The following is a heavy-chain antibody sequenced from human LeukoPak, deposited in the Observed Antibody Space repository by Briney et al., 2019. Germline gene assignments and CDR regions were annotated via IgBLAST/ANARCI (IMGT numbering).Heavy chain of an antibody. CDR1: GFTFSSYG. Sequence: GGSLRLSCAASGFTFSSYGLNWVRQAPGKGLEWVSVISGSGGSTYYADSVKGRFTISRDNSKNTLYLQMNSLRAEDTALYYCARVYSSSWYLYMDVWGKGTTVTVSS. J-gene: IGHJ6*04. V-gene: IGHV3-23*01. D-gene: IGHD6-13*01. CDR2: ISGSGGST. CDR3: ARVYSSSWYLYMDV.